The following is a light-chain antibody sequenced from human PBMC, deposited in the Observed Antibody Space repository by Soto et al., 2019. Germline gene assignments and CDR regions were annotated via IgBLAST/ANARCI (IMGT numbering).Light chain of an antibody. J-gene: IGLJ1*01. CDR2: EDN. V-gene: IGLV6-57*02. Sequence: NFMLTQPHSVSESPGKTVTISCTGSSGSIASNYVQWYQQRPGSAPTTVIYEDNQRPSGVPDRFSGSIDSSSNSASLTISGLKTEDEADYYCQSYDSGYVFGTWTKLTV. CDR1: SGSIASNY. CDR3: QSYDSGYV.